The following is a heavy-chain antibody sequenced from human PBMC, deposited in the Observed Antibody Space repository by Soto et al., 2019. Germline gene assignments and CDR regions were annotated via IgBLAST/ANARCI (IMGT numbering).Heavy chain of an antibody. CDR1: GYTFTSYG. D-gene: IGHD2-21*01. J-gene: IGHJ4*02. CDR3: ALDRLHATSSITFYY. CDR2: ISAYNGIT. V-gene: IGHV1-18*01. Sequence: ASVKVSCKASGYTFTSYGISWVRQAPGQGLEWMGWISAYNGITNYAQKLQGRVTMTTDTSTSTAYMELRSLRSDDTAVYYCALDRLHATSSITFYYRAQRTPVTVSS.